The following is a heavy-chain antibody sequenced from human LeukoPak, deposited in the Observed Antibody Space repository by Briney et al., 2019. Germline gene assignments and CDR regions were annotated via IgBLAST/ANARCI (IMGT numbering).Heavy chain of an antibody. D-gene: IGHD4-23*01. CDR3: TSGRGPMVYGGHSQCLDY. CDR1: GFTFGDYA. Sequence: PGGSLRLSCTASGFTFGDYAMTWVRQAPGKGLEWVGFIRSKGYGGTTEYAASVKDRFTISRDDSKSVAYLQMNSLKTEDTAVYYCTSGRGPMVYGGHSQCLDYWGQGTLVTVSS. J-gene: IGHJ4*02. V-gene: IGHV3-49*04. CDR2: IRSKGYGGTT.